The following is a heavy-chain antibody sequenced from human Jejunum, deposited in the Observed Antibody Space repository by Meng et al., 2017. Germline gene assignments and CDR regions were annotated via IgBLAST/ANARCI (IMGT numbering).Heavy chain of an antibody. D-gene: IGHD3-3*01. Sequence: SETLSLTCDVSGFSISSGYYWGWIRQPPGKGLEWIGSIFHSGATYYNSSLKSRVTISVDTSKNQFSLRLSSVTAPDTAVYYCARIDTLFGILSSYWGQGNLVTVSS. CDR2: IFHSGAT. V-gene: IGHV4-38-2*01. CDR1: GFSISSGYY. J-gene: IGHJ4*02. CDR3: ARIDTLFGILSSY.